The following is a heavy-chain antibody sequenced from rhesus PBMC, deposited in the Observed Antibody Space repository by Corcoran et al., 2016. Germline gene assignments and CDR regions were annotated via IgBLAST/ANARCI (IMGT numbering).Heavy chain of an antibody. J-gene: IGHJ4*01. Sequence: QVQLQESGPGLVKPSETLSLTCAVSGGSISDDYYWSWIRQPPGKGLEWIGYIYGSGGGNNYNPSLKNRVTISIDTSKNQFSLKLSSVTAADTAVYYCASRGDYYSGSYRFDYWGQGVLVTVSS. CDR1: GGSISDDYY. CDR3: ASRGDYYSGSYRFDY. D-gene: IGHD3-16*01. CDR2: IYGSGGGN. V-gene: IGHV4-106*01.